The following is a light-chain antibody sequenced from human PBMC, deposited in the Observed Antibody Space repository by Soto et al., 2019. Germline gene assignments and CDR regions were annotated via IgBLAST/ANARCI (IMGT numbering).Light chain of an antibody. V-gene: IGLV2-14*01. J-gene: IGLJ2*01. Sequence: QSALPQPASVSESPGQSITIPCTGTSSDVGGYNYVSWYQQYPGKAPKLMIYDVTNRPSGVSNRFSGSKSGNTASLTISGLQAEDEANYYCSSYTDSSTLVLFGGGTTLTVL. CDR1: SSDVGGYNY. CDR3: SSYTDSSTLVL. CDR2: DVT.